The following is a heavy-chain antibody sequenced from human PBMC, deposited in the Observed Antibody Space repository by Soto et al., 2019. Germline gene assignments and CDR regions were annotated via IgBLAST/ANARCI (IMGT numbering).Heavy chain of an antibody. CDR3: AKEQSSGFYRVVDY. J-gene: IGHJ4*02. CDR2: ITYDGSEI. V-gene: IGHV3-30*18. D-gene: IGHD6-19*01. Sequence: QVQVVESGGGVVQPGRSLRLSCAASGFTLSCCGMHWVRQAPGKGLEWVGGITYDGSEIHYGDSVKGRFTISRDSSENTVYLQMNSLRVEASAVYYCAKEQSSGFYRVVDYWGQGTLVPVSP. CDR1: GFTLSCCG.